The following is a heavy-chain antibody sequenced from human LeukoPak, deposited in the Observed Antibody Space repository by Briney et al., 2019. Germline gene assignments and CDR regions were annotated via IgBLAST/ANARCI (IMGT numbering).Heavy chain of an antibody. CDR1: GYTFSSYD. CDR3: ARGRITMVRGEEGFDP. J-gene: IGHJ5*02. Sequence: ASVKVSCKASGYTFSSYDINWVRQATGQGLEWMGWMNPNSGDRGYAQKFQGRVTIARNTSISTAYMELSSLRSEDTAVYYCARGRITMVRGEEGFDPWGQGTLVTVSS. V-gene: IGHV1-8*03. D-gene: IGHD3-10*01. CDR2: MNPNSGDR.